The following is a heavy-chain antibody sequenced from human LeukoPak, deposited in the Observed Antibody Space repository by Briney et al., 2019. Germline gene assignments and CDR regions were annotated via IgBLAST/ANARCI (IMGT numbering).Heavy chain of an antibody. D-gene: IGHD2-15*01. V-gene: IGHV4-38-2*02. CDR1: GYSISSGYY. Sequence: SETLSLTCTVSGYSISSGYYWGWIRQPPGKGLEWIGSIYYSGSTYYNPSLKSRVTISVDTSKNQFSLKLSSVTAADTAVYYCASGPEICSGGSCYSYPFDYWGQGTLVTVSS. J-gene: IGHJ4*02. CDR2: IYYSGST. CDR3: ASGPEICSGGSCYSYPFDY.